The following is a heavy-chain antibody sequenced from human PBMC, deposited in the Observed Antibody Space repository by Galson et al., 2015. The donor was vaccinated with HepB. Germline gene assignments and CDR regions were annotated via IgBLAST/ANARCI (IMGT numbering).Heavy chain of an antibody. CDR2: INQDGSEK. Sequence: SLRLSCAASGFTSSSNWMRWFRQAPGEGLEWGANINQDGSEKYYVDPVKGRFTISRDNAKNSLYLQMNSLGAADTAVYYCARVSYSSSWYSWFDPWGQGTLVTVSS. D-gene: IGHD6-13*01. CDR1: GFTSSSNW. J-gene: IGHJ5*02. V-gene: IGHV3-7*01. CDR3: ARVSYSSSWYSWFDP.